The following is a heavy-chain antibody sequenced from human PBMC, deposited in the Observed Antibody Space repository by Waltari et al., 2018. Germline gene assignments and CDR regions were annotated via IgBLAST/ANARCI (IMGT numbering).Heavy chain of an antibody. CDR1: GGTFSSYA. D-gene: IGHD3-16*02. J-gene: IGHJ3*02. CDR2: IIPIVGTA. V-gene: IGHV1-69*13. CDR3: ATGRRVGTRDYIWGSYRYFAFDI. Sequence: QVQLVQSGAEVKKPGSSVKVSCKASGGTFSSYAISWVRQAPGQGLEGMGGIIPIVGTARYEQKFQGRVTITADESTSTAYMEVSSLRSEDTAVYYGATGRRVGTRDYIWGSYRYFAFDIWGQGTMVTVSS.